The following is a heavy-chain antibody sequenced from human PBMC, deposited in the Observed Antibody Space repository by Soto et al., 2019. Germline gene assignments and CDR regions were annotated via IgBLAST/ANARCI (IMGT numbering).Heavy chain of an antibody. CDR1: GGSFSGYY. CDR3: ARGRRNGYSSGWYRYGYFDY. Sequence: PSETLSLTCAVYGGSFSGYYWSWIRQPPGKGLEWIGEINHSGSTNYNPSLKSRVTISVDTSKNQFSLKLSSVTAADTAVYYCARGRRNGYSSGWYRYGYFDYCGQGTLVPVSS. CDR2: INHSGST. D-gene: IGHD6-19*01. J-gene: IGHJ4*02. V-gene: IGHV4-34*01.